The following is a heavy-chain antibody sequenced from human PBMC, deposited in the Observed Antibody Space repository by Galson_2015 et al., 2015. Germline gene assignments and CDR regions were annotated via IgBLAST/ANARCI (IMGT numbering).Heavy chain of an antibody. V-gene: IGHV1-18*01. CDR3: ARGASRNYYYFDY. J-gene: IGHJ4*02. CDR2: ISSYNGNT. CDR1: GSTFTTYD. Sequence: QSGAEVKKPGASVKVSCKASGSTFTTYDISWVRQAPGQGLEWMGWISSYNGNTNSAQKLQGRVTMTTDTSTNTASMELRSLRSDDTAVYYCARGASRNYYYFDYWGQGTLVTVSS. D-gene: IGHD3-10*01.